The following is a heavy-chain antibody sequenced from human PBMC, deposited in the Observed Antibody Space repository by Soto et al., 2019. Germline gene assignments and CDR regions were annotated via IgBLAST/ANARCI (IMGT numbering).Heavy chain of an antibody. CDR2: ISTYNGNT. CDR3: ARDCGTSCYQRGWGY. Sequence: QVQLVQSGAEVKKPGASVKVSWKASGYTFPSYGISWVRQAPGQGLEWMGWISTYNGNTNYSQKLQGRVTMTTDTSTSTAYMELRSLRSDDTAVYYCARDCGTSCYQRGWGYWGQGTLVTVSS. J-gene: IGHJ4*02. CDR1: GYTFPSYG. V-gene: IGHV1-18*01. D-gene: IGHD2-2*01.